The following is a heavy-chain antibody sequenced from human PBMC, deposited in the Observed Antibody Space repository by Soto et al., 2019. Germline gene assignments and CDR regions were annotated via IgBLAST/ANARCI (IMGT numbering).Heavy chain of an antibody. D-gene: IGHD3-22*01. Sequence: SETLSLSCFISGGSFSNDYWTWIRQSPGKGLEWIGYIFHSGITDYNPSVKSRVTISIDKSRNLFSLNLTSVTAADTAVYYCARDRYFYDSRGYYRTLDSWGQGTLVTVSS. CDR3: ARDRYFYDSRGYYRTLDS. V-gene: IGHV4-59*01. CDR2: IFHSGIT. CDR1: GGSFSNDY. J-gene: IGHJ5*01.